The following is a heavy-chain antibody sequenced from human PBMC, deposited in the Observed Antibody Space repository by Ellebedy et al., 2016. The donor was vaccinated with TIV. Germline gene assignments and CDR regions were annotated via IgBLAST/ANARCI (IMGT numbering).Heavy chain of an antibody. Sequence: MPSETLSLTCTVYGASITRSFWNWIRQPPGKALERIGCPYYSGNTNYNPSLQSRLTFSVDTSKTQFSLKLSSVTAADTAVYYCAIQYYDILTGYYTHLDYWGQGTLVTVSS. CDR3: AIQYYDILTGYYTHLDY. CDR2: PYYSGNT. CDR1: GASITRSF. V-gene: IGHV4-59*08. J-gene: IGHJ4*02. D-gene: IGHD3-9*01.